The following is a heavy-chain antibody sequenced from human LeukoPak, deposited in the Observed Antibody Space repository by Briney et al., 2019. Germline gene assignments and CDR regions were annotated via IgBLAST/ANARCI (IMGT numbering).Heavy chain of an antibody. D-gene: IGHD2-2*01. CDR3: ARQEDCSSTSCYQNWFDP. V-gene: IGHV5-51*01. CDR1: GYSFTSYW. CDR2: IYPGDSDT. J-gene: IGHJ5*02. Sequence: GESLKISCKGSGYSFTSYWIGWVRPMPGKGLEWMGIIYPGDSDTRYSPSFQGQVTISADKSISTAYLQWSSLKASDTAMYYCARQEDCSSTSCYQNWFDPWGQGTLVTVSS.